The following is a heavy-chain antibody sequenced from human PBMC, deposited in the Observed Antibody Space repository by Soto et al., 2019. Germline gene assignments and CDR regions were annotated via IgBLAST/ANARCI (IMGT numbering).Heavy chain of an antibody. Sequence: QVQLVESGGGVVQPGRSLRLSCAASGFTFSSYGMHWVRQAPGKGLEWVAVISYDGSNKYYADSVKGRFTISSDNSKNTLYLQMNSLRAEDTAVYYCAKDTLLWFGELLVNYGMDVWGQGTTVTVSS. CDR2: ISYDGSNK. D-gene: IGHD3-10*01. V-gene: IGHV3-30*18. J-gene: IGHJ6*02. CDR3: AKDTLLWFGELLVNYGMDV. CDR1: GFTFSSYG.